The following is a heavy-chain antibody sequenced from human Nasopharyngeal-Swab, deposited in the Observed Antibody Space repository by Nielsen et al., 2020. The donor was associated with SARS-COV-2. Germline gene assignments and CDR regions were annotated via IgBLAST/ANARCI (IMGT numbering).Heavy chain of an antibody. CDR1: GYTFTGYY. J-gene: IGHJ6*02. V-gene: IGHV1-18*04. D-gene: IGHD5-18*01. CDR2: ISAYNGNT. CDR3: ARDPPPEAWIQLWGDYYYGMDV. Sequence: ASVKVSCKASGYTFTGYYMHWVRQAPGQGLEWMGWISAYNGNTNYAQKLQGRVTMTTDTSTSTAYMELRSLRSDDTAVYYCARDPPPEAWIQLWGDYYYGMDVWGQGTTVTVSS.